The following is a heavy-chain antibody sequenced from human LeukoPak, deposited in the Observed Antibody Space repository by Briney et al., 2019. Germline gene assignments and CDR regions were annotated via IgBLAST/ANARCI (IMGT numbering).Heavy chain of an antibody. CDR1: GGSMSSYY. J-gene: IGHJ5*02. V-gene: IGHV4-4*08. CDR3: ARDVVSGYDWLDP. D-gene: IGHD3-3*01. Sequence: PSETLSLTCAVSGGSMSSYYWSWIRQTPEKGLEWIGYIFNSGSTKYNPSLKSRATISVDTSKNQFSLNLTSVTAADTAVYYCARDVVSGYDWLDPWGPGTRVTVSS. CDR2: IFNSGST.